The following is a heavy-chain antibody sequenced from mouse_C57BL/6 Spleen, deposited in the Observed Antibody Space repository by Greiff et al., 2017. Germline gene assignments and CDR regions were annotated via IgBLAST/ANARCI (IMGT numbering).Heavy chain of an antibody. J-gene: IGHJ2*01. CDR2: INPSNGGT. CDR1: GYTFTSYW. CDR3: ARGIYYDYDEDYYFDY. D-gene: IGHD2-4*01. Sequence: VQLQQPGTELVKPGASVKLSCKASGYTFTSYWMHWVKQRPGQGLEWIGNINPSNGGTNYNEEFKSKATLTVDKSSSTAYMQLSSLTSEDSAVYYCARGIYYDYDEDYYFDYWGQGTTLTVSS. V-gene: IGHV1-53*01.